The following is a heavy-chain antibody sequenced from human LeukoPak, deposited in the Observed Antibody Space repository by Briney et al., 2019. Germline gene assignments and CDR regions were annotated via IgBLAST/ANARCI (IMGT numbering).Heavy chain of an antibody. CDR1: GFTFTNYA. V-gene: IGHV3-23*01. Sequence: PGGSLRLSCAASGFTFTNYAMSWVRQTPGKGLEWVSATVGSGPDTYHADSVKGRFTISRDNAKNSLYLQMNSLRAEDTALYYCASNNVDTAMAPWGQGTLVTVSS. CDR2: TVGSGPDT. D-gene: IGHD5-18*01. CDR3: ASNNVDTAMAP. J-gene: IGHJ5*02.